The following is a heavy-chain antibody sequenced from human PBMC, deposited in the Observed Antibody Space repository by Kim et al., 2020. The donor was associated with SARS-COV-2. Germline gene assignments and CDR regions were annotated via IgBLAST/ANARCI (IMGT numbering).Heavy chain of an antibody. V-gene: IGHV3-23*01. CDR2: ISGRGGWT. D-gene: IGHD6-13*01. CDR3: AKRPPGAAGTGAPGE. Sequence: GGSLRLSCAAAGFTFSSYAMAWVRQAPGKGLEWVSSISGRGGWTFYADSVKGRFTISRDKAKNTLFLQMNSLRAEVTAVYYCAKRPPGAAGTGAPGEWGQGTLVAVSS. J-gene: IGHJ4*02. CDR1: GFTFSSYA.